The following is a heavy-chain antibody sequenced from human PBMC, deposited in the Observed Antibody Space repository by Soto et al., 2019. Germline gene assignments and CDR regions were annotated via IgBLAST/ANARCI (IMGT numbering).Heavy chain of an antibody. CDR3: AKAMLSHCYYGMDV. CDR2: ISGSGGDT. Sequence: EVQLLESGGGLVQPGGSLRLSCAASGFTFSSYAMNWVRQAPGKGLEWVSVISGSGGDTNYADSVKGRFTISRDNSKNTLSLQMNSLRGDDTAVYYCAKAMLSHCYYGMDVWGQGTTVTVSS. CDR1: GFTFSSYA. J-gene: IGHJ6*02. D-gene: IGHD3-10*02. V-gene: IGHV3-23*01.